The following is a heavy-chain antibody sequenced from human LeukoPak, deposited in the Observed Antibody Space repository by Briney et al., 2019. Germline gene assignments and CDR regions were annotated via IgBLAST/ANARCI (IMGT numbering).Heavy chain of an antibody. CDR1: GGSISSYY. V-gene: IGHV4-59*01. CDR3: ARQDSSSWCHYYGMDV. Sequence: SETLSLTCTVSGGSISSYYWSWIRQPPGKGLEWIGYIYYSGSTNYNPFLKSRVTISVDTSKDQFSLKLSSVTAAETAVYYCARQDSSSWCHYYGMDVWGQGTTVTVSS. D-gene: IGHD6-13*01. CDR2: IYYSGST. J-gene: IGHJ6*02.